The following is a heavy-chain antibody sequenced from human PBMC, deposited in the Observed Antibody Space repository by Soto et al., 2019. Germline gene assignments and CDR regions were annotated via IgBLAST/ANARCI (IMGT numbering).Heavy chain of an antibody. D-gene: IGHD3-3*01. CDR1: GYSISSCYY. V-gene: IGHV4-38-2*01. Sequence: SEPLSLPCAVSGYSISSCYYCGCIWQPPLKGLECIGSIYHSGTTYYNPSLKSRVTISVDTSKNQFSLKLSSVTAADTAVYYCARGIAYDFWSGYPPSNWFDPWGQGTLVTVSS. CDR2: IYHSGTT. CDR3: ARGIAYDFWSGYPPSNWFDP. J-gene: IGHJ5*02.